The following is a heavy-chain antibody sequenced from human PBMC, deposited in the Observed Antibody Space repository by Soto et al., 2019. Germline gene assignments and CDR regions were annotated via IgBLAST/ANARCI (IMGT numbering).Heavy chain of an antibody. CDR3: AKNPMANDYGDYYFDY. V-gene: IGHV3-23*01. Sequence: VQLLESGGGLVQPGGSLRLSCAASGFTFSSYAMSWVRQAPGKGLEWVSAISGSGGSTYYADSVKGRFTISRDNSKNTLYLQMNSLRAEDTAVYYCAKNPMANDYGDYYFDYWVQGTLVTVSS. CDR1: GFTFSSYA. CDR2: ISGSGGST. J-gene: IGHJ4*02. D-gene: IGHD4-17*01.